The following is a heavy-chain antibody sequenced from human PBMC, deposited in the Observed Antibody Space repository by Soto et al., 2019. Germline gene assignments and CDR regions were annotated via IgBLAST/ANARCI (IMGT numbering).Heavy chain of an antibody. Sequence: QVQLVESGGGLVKPGGSLRLSCAASGFTFSDYYMSWIRQAPGKGLEWVSYISSSSSYTNYADSVKGRFTISRDNAKNSLYLQMNSLRSEDTAVYYCARSSYDSPRVDYWGQGTLVTVSS. CDR2: ISSSSSYT. V-gene: IGHV3-11*05. CDR1: GFTFSDYY. D-gene: IGHD3-22*01. J-gene: IGHJ4*02. CDR3: ARSSYDSPRVDY.